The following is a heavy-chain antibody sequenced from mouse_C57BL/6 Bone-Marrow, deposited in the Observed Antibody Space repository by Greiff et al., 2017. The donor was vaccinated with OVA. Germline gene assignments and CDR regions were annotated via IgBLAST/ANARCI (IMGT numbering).Heavy chain of an antibody. V-gene: IGHV1-55*01. D-gene: IGHD1-1*01. Sequence: QVQLQQPGAELVKPGASVKMSCKASGYTFTSYWITWVKQRPGQGLEWIGDIYPGSGSTNYTEKFKSKATLTVDTSSSTAYMQLSSLTSEDSAVYYCARTIPFNYYGSSYWGQGTTLTVSS. CDR1: GYTFTSYW. J-gene: IGHJ2*01. CDR2: IYPGSGST. CDR3: ARTIPFNYYGSSY.